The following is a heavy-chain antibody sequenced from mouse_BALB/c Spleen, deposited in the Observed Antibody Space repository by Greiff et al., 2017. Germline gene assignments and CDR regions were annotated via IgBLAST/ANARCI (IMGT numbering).Heavy chain of an antibody. CDR1: GFTFSNYW. CDR2: IRLKSNNYAT. CDR3: TRLYGMDY. Sequence: VQLKESGGGLVQPGGSMKLSCVASGFTFSNYWMNWVRQSPEKGLEWVAEIRLKSNNYATHYAESVKGRFTISRDDSKSSVYLQMNNLRAEDTGIYYCTRLYGMDYWGQGTSVTVSS. V-gene: IGHV6-6*02. J-gene: IGHJ4*01.